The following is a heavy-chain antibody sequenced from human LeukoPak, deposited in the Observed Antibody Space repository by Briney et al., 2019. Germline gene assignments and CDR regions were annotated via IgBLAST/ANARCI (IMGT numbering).Heavy chain of an antibody. CDR2: ITGSGHNL. CDR3: AKPRTTLVRDFDS. Sequence: GGSLRLSYTASGFSFDNYAMRWVRQPPGKGLQWISSITGSGHNLHYADSVKGRFTISRDNSKSTLHLQMSSLRVEDSAVYFCAKPRTTLVRDFDSWGQGTLVTVSS. J-gene: IGHJ4*02. V-gene: IGHV3-23*01. D-gene: IGHD1-1*01. CDR1: GFSFDNYA.